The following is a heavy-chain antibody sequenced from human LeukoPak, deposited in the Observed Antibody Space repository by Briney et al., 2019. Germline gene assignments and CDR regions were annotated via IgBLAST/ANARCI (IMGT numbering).Heavy chain of an antibody. J-gene: IGHJ4*02. D-gene: IGHD5-18*01. V-gene: IGHV3-30*18. CDR1: GFTFSDYY. Sequence: GGSLRLSCAASGFTFSDYYMSWIRQAPGKGLEWVAVISSDGSNKYADSVKGRFTISRENSKNTLYLQMNSLRAEDTAVYYCAKDYSYGYHFDYWGQGTLVTVSS. CDR2: ISSDGSNK. CDR3: AKDYSYGYHFDY.